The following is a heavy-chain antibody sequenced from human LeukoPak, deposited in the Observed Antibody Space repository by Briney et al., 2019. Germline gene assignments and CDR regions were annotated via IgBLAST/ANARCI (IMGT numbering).Heavy chain of an antibody. V-gene: IGHV4-59*01. CDR2: FFYSGST. Sequence: SETLSLTCTVSGGSISNYYWSWIRQPPGKGLEWIGYFFYSGSTNYNPSLKSRVTISVDTSKNQFSLKLSSVTAAGTAVYYCTRVTFPTYSFDYWGQGALVTVSS. CDR3: TRVTFPTYSFDY. CDR1: GGSISNYY. D-gene: IGHD3-16*01. J-gene: IGHJ4*02.